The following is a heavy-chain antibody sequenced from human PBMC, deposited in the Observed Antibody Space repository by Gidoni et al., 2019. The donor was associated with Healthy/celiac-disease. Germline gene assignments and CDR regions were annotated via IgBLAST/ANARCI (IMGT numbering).Heavy chain of an antibody. Sequence: QVQLQESGPGLVKPSGTLSLTCAVSGGSISSSNWWSRVRQPPGKGLEWIGEIYHSGSTNYNPSLKSRVTISVDKSKNQFSLKLSSVTAADTAVYYCARTADYGDYEVVGYYQHWGQGTLVTVSS. V-gene: IGHV4-4*02. CDR3: ARTADYGDYEVVGYYQH. J-gene: IGHJ1*01. CDR2: IYHSGST. CDR1: GGSISSSNW. D-gene: IGHD4-17*01.